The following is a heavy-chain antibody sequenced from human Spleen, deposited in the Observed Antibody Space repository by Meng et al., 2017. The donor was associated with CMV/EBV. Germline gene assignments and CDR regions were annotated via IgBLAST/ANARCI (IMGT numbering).Heavy chain of an antibody. J-gene: IGHJ4*02. Sequence: PVKVSCKASGYSFTAYYMHWVRQAAGQGLEWMGGIIPLFGTANYAQKFQGRVTITTDESTSTAYMELSSLRSEDTAVYYCARQGFLEWLTLDYWGQGTLVTVSS. CDR1: GYSFTAYY. CDR2: IIPLFGTA. D-gene: IGHD3-3*01. V-gene: IGHV1-69*05. CDR3: ARQGFLEWLTLDY.